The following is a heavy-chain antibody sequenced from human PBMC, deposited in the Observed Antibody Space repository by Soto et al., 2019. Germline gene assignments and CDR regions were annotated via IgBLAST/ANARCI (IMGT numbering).Heavy chain of an antibody. J-gene: IGHJ4*02. CDR3: AKARASYSGSGRYPSY. Sequence: GPSLRDAWPGSGVMLGDWASLLFGSAPANGLEWVSLISSDGGSTYYEDSVKGRFTISRDNSKNSLYLQMNSLRTEDTAFYYCAKARASYSGSGRYPSYCGQG. V-gene: IGHV3-43*01. CDR2: ISSDGGST. CDR1: GVMLGDWA. D-gene: IGHD3-10*01.